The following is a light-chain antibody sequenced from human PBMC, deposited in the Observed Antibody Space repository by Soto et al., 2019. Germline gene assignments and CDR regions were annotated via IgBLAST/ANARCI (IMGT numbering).Light chain of an antibody. CDR2: GAS. CDR3: QQYGSSQWT. V-gene: IGKV3-20*01. CDR1: QTINNN. J-gene: IGKJ1*01. Sequence: VMTQSAVTLSVSPGEGATLSCRASQTINNNLAWYQQKPGQAPRLLIYGASRRATGVPARFSGSGSGTDFTLTISRLEPEDFAVYYCQQYGSSQWTFGQGTKVDI.